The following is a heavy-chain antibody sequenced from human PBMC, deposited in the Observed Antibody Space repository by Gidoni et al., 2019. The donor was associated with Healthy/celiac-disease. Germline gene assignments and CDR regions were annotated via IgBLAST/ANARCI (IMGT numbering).Heavy chain of an antibody. D-gene: IGHD6-19*01. Sequence: EVQLLVSGGGLVQPGGSLRLSCAASGFTFSRYAMSWVRQAPGKGLEGVSAISGSGGSTYYADSVKGRFTISRDNSKNTLYLQMNSLRAEDTAVYYCAKTEQWLVRFGAFDIWGQGTMVTVSS. V-gene: IGHV3-23*01. CDR1: GFTFSRYA. CDR2: ISGSGGST. CDR3: AKTEQWLVRFGAFDI. J-gene: IGHJ3*02.